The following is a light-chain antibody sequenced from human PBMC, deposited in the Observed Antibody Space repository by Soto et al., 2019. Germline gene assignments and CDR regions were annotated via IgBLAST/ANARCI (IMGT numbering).Light chain of an antibody. CDR1: QSVSSSY. CDR2: GAS. CDR3: QQYGSSPYT. V-gene: IGKV3-20*01. J-gene: IGKJ2*01. Sequence: EIVLTQSPGTLSLSPGERATLSCRASQSVSSSYLARYQQKPGQAPRLLIQGASSRATGIPDRFSGSGSGTDFTLTISRVEPEDSAVYYCQQYGSSPYTFGQGTKLEVK.